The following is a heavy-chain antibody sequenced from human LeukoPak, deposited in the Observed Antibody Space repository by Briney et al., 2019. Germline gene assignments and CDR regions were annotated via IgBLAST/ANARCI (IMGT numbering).Heavy chain of an antibody. D-gene: IGHD1-1*01. CDR3: ARDVSWGTGYFDY. V-gene: IGHV3-20*04. CDR1: GFTFDDHG. Sequence: RPGGSLRLSCTAPGFTFDDHGMSWVRQAPGKGLEWGSKINWNGGSTGYVDSVKGRLTISRDNGKNSLYLQMNSLRVEDTAFYYCARDVSWGTGYFDYWGQGILVTVSS. CDR2: INWNGGST. J-gene: IGHJ4*02.